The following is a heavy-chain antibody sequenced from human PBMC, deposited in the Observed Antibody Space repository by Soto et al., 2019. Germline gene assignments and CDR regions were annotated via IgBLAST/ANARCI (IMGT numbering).Heavy chain of an antibody. CDR3: ASFVSGCYSPPSSGGMDV. V-gene: IGHV4-61*08. D-gene: IGHD3-16*01. CDR1: GGSISSGGYY. J-gene: IGHJ6*04. CDR2: IYYSGST. Sequence: SETLSLTCAVSGGSISSGGYYWGWIRQHPGKGLEWIGYIYYSGSTNYNPSLKSRVTISVDTSKNQFSLKLSSVTAADTAVYNWASFVSGCYSPPSSGGMDVWGKGTTVTFPS.